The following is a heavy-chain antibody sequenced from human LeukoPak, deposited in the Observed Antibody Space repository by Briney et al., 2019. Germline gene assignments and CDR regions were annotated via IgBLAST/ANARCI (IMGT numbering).Heavy chain of an antibody. V-gene: IGHV1-18*01. Sequence: ASVKVSCKASGYTFTSYGINWVRQAPGQGLEWMGWINAYNGNTNYAQKLQGRVTMTTDTSTSTAYMELRSLRSDDTAVYYCARDSLGYCSSTSCPQYYYYGMDVWGQGTTVTVSS. CDR1: GYTFTSYG. D-gene: IGHD2-2*01. CDR3: ARDSLGYCSSTSCPQYYYYGMDV. J-gene: IGHJ6*02. CDR2: INAYNGNT.